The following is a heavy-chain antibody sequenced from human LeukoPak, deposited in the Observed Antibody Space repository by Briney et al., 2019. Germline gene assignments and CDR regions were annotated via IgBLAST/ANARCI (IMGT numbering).Heavy chain of an antibody. J-gene: IGHJ6*02. CDR1: GLTFSNYW. CDR2: ISNDGTST. CDR3: ARGGFLYYYYGMDV. Sequence: PGGSLRLSCAVSGLTFSNYWMHWVRQAPGKGLVWVSRISNDGTSTDYADSVKGRFTISRDNAKNTLYLQMNSLRGEDTAVYYCARGGFLYYYYGMDVWGQGTTVTVSS. V-gene: IGHV3-74*01.